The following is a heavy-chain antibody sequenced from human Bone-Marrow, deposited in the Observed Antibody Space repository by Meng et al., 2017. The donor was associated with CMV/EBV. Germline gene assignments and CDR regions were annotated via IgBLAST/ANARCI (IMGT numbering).Heavy chain of an antibody. Sequence: GESLKISCAASGFTFSSYGMHWVRQAPGKGLEWVALIGYDGSNKYYADSVKGRFTISRDNSKNTLYLQMNSLRAEDTAVYYWAKDSVGALDIWGQGTMVTVSS. CDR3: AKDSVGALDI. V-gene: IGHV3-30*02. D-gene: IGHD3-10*01. CDR2: IGYDGSNK. CDR1: GFTFSSYG. J-gene: IGHJ3*02.